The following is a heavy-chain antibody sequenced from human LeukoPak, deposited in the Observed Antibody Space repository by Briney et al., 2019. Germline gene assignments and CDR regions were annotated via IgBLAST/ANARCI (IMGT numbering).Heavy chain of an antibody. Sequence: SETLSLTCTVAGGSISSYYWNWIRQPAGKGLEWIGRISTTGSTNYNPSLKSRLTMSVDTSKNQFSLRLSSVSAADTAVYYCAREYSSSSGRTFDYWGQGTLVTVSS. V-gene: IGHV4-4*07. CDR1: GGSISSYY. CDR3: AREYSSSSGRTFDY. CDR2: ISTTGST. J-gene: IGHJ4*02. D-gene: IGHD6-6*01.